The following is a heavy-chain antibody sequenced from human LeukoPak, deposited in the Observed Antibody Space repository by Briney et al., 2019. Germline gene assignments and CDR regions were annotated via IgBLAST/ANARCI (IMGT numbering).Heavy chain of an antibody. V-gene: IGHV3-7*01. D-gene: IGHD3-10*01. J-gene: IGHJ4*02. CDR2: IKQDGSEK. CDR1: GFTFGSYW. Sequence: GGSLRLSCAASGFTFGSYWMSWVRQAPGKGLEWVANIKQDGSEKYYVDSVKGRFTISRDNAKNSLYLQMNSLRAEDTAVYYCTSMVRGVIGYWGQGTLVTVSS. CDR3: TSMVRGVIGY.